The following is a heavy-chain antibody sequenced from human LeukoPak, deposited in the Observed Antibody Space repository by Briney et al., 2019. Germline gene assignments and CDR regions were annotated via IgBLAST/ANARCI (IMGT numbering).Heavy chain of an antibody. J-gene: IGHJ4*02. D-gene: IGHD6-13*01. CDR1: GYIFTGYC. V-gene: IGHV1-2*02. CDR2: INPNSGGT. CDR3: ARVGGIAAAFDY. Sequence: GASVKVSCKASGYIFTGYCIHWVRQAPGQGLEWMGWINPNSGGTNYAQKFQGRVTMTRNTSISTAYMELSSLRSEDTAVYYCARVGGIAAAFDYWGQGTLVTVSS.